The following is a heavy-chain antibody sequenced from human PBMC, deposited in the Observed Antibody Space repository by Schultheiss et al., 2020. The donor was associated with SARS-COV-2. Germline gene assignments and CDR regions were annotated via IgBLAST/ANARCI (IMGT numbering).Heavy chain of an antibody. J-gene: IGHJ4*02. Sequence: GGSLRLSCAASGFTVSSNYMSWVRQAPGKGLEWVSVIYSGGSTYYADSVKGRFTISRDNSKNTLYLQMNSLRAEDTAVYYCARGGILTGYYNRINAFEDWGQGTLVTVSS. CDR1: GFTVSSNY. V-gene: IGHV3-53*01. CDR3: ARGGILTGYYNRINAFED. CDR2: IYSGGST. D-gene: IGHD3-9*01.